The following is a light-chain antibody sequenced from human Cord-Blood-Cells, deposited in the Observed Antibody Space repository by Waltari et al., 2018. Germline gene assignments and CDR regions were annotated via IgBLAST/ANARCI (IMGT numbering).Light chain of an antibody. V-gene: IGLV3-19*01. CDR2: GKN. J-gene: IGLJ2*01. CDR3: NSRDSSGNHVV. Sequence: SSELTQDPAVSVALGQTVRITCQGDSLRSYYASWYQQKPGQAPVLVIYGKNNRPSGIPDRFSCSISGNTASLTITGAQAEDEADYYCNSRDSSGNHVVFGGGTKLTVL. CDR1: SLRSYY.